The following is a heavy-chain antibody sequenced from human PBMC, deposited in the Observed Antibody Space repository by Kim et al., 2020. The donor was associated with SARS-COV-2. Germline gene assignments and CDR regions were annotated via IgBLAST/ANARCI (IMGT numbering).Heavy chain of an antibody. CDR2: FDPEDGET. CDR1: GYTLTELS. J-gene: IGHJ4*02. CDR3: ATQIPGSRYFDY. D-gene: IGHD2-15*01. V-gene: IGHV1-24*01. Sequence: ASVKVSCKVSGYTLTELSMHWVRQAPGKGLEWMGGFDPEDGETIYAQKFQGRVTMTEDTSTDTAYMELSSLRSEDTAVYYCATQIPGSRYFDYWGQGTLVTVSS.